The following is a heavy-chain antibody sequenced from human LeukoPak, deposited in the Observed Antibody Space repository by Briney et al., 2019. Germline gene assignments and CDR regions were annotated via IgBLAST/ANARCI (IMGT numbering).Heavy chain of an antibody. CDR2: IIPIFGTA. V-gene: IGHV1-69*01. Sequence: SVKVSCKASGGTFSSYAISWVRQAPGQGLEWMGGIIPIFGTANYAQKFQGRVTITADESTSTAYMELSSLRSEDTAVYYCASKSSRIAARPSTTCYYYMDVWGKGTTVTVSS. D-gene: IGHD6-6*01. CDR1: GGTFSSYA. CDR3: ASKSSRIAARPSTTCYYYMDV. J-gene: IGHJ6*03.